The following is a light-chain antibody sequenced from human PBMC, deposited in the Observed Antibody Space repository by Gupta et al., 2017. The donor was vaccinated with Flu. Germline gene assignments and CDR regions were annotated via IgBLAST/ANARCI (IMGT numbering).Light chain of an antibody. Sequence: PVTLGQPASSSCRSSQSRVYKNGITYLNWFQQRPGQSPRRIIYEGSNRDSGGTDRFSGSGEGTDFTLKISRGEAEDVGVYYCRRGTHPWTFGQGTXLEI. J-gene: IGKJ2*02. V-gene: IGKV2-30*01. CDR3: RRGTHPWT. CDR1: QSRVYKNGITY. CDR2: EGS.